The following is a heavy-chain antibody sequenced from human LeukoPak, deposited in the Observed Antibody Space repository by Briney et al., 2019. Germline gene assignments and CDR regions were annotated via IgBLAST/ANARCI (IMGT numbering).Heavy chain of an antibody. J-gene: IGHJ6*03. D-gene: IGHD1-26*01. CDR1: GGSISSGSYY. CDR2: IYTSGST. Sequence: PSETLSLTCTVSGGSISSGSYYWSWIRQPAGKGLERIGRIYTSGSTNYNPSLKSRVTISVDTSKNQFSLKLSSVTAADTAVYYCARLNSGSYYNYYYYYMDVWGKGTTVTVSS. CDR3: ARLNSGSYYNYYYYYMDV. V-gene: IGHV4-61*02.